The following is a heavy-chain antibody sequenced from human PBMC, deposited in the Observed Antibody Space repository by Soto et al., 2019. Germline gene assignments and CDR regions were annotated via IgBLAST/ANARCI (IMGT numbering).Heavy chain of an antibody. CDR3: ARWDDFWSGYSYYYGMDV. Sequence: VASVKVSCKASGGTFSIYAISWVRQAPGQGLEWMGGIIPIFGTANYAQKFQGRVTITADESTSTAYMELSSLRSEDTAVYYCARWDDFWSGYSYYYGMDVWGQGTTVTVSS. D-gene: IGHD3-3*01. CDR2: IIPIFGTA. V-gene: IGHV1-69*13. CDR1: GGTFSIYA. J-gene: IGHJ6*02.